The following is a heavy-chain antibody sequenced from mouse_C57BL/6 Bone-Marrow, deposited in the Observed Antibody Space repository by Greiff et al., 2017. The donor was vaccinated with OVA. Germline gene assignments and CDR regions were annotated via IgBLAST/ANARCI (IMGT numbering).Heavy chain of an antibody. D-gene: IGHD1-1*01. CDR1: GYTFTSYW. Sequence: QVQLQQPGAELVKPGASVKLSCKASGYTFTSYWMHWVKQRPGQGLEWIGMIHPNSGSTNYNEKFKSKATLTVDKSSSTAYMQLSSLTSEDSAVYYCARGDYGREYCDVWGTGTTVTVSS. CDR3: ARGDYGREYCDV. V-gene: IGHV1-64*01. J-gene: IGHJ1*03. CDR2: IHPNSGST.